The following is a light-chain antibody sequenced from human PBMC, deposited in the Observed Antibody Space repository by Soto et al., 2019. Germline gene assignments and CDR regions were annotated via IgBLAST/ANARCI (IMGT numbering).Light chain of an antibody. J-gene: IGKJ2*01. CDR3: QQYGSSPPTT. V-gene: IGKV3-20*01. CDR1: QSVSSSY. CDR2: GAS. Sequence: EIVLTQSPGTLSLSPGERATLSCRASQSVSSSYVAWYQQKPGQAPRLLIYGASSRATGIPDRFSGSGSGTDFTITISRLEPEDFAVYYCQQYGSSPPTTFGQGTKLEIK.